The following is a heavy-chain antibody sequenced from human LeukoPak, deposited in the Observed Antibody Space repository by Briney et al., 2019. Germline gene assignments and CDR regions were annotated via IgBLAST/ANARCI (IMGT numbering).Heavy chain of an antibody. CDR3: ARVDHGDYSYYYYYMDV. V-gene: IGHV4-38-2*02. CDR1: GYSISSGYY. J-gene: IGHJ6*03. Sequence: PSETLSLTCTVSGYSISSGYYWGWIRQPPGKVLEWIGSIYHSGSTYYNPSLKSRVTISVDTSKNQFSLKLSSVTAADTAVYYCARVDHGDYSYYYYYMDVWGKGTTVTVSS. CDR2: IYHSGST. D-gene: IGHD4-17*01.